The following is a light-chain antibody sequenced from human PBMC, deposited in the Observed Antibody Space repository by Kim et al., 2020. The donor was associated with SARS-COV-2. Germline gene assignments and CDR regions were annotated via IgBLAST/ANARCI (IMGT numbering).Light chain of an antibody. CDR1: QNLLFSANNKNY. J-gene: IGKJ4*01. CDR3: QQYYTTPLT. CDR2: WAS. V-gene: IGKV4-1*01. Sequence: ATINCKSSQNLLFSANNKNYLAWYQQKPGQPPKLLFYWASTRKSGVPDRFSGSGSGTYFTLTINTLRAEDVAVYYCQQYYTTPLTFGGGTKVDIK.